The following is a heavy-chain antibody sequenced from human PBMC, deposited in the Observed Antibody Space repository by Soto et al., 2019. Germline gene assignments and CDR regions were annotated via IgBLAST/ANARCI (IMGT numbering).Heavy chain of an antibody. CDR3: AGRKYYYDSSGYSDY. Sequence: APVKVSCKASGSTFTSYGISWVRQAPGQGLEWMGWISAYNGNTNYAQKLQGRVTMTTDTSTSTAYMELRSLRSDDTAVYYCAGRKYYYDSSGYSDYWGQGPLVTVCS. D-gene: IGHD3-22*01. CDR2: ISAYNGNT. V-gene: IGHV1-18*01. CDR1: GSTFTSYG. J-gene: IGHJ4*02.